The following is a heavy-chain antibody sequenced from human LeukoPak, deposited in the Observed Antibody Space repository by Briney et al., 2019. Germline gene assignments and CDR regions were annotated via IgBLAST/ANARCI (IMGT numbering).Heavy chain of an antibody. V-gene: IGHV3-9*01. CDR1: GFTFDDYA. Sequence: PGGSLRLPCAASGFTFDDYAMHWVRQAPGKGLEWVSGISWNSGSIGYADSVKGRFTISRDNAKNSLYLQMNSLRAEDTALYYCAKDQDSSGYGALDYWGQGTLVTVSS. CDR3: AKDQDSSGYGALDY. J-gene: IGHJ4*02. D-gene: IGHD3-22*01. CDR2: ISWNSGSI.